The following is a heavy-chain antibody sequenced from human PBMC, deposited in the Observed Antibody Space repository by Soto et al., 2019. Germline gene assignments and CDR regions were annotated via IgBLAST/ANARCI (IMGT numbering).Heavy chain of an antibody. Sequence: NLSLTCAVYGGSFSGYYWSWIRQPPGKGLEWIGEINHSGSTNYNPSLKSRVTISVDTSKNQFSLKLSSVTAADTAVYYCARVRVGATRTFDYWGQGTLVTVSS. CDR3: ARVRVGATRTFDY. CDR1: GGSFSGYY. D-gene: IGHD1-26*01. V-gene: IGHV4-34*01. CDR2: INHSGST. J-gene: IGHJ4*02.